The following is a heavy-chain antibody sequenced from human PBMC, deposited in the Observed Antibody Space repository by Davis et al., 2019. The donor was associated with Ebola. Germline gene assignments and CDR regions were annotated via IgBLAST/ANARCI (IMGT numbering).Heavy chain of an antibody. J-gene: IGHJ6*03. CDR2: MNPNSGNT. V-gene: IGHV1-8*02. Sequence: AASVKVSCKASGYTFTSYGISWVRQAPGQGLEWMGWMNPNSGNTGYAQKFQGRVTMTRNTSISTAYMELSSLRSEDTAVYYCAAGITIFGVVIIPYYIMDVWGQGTTVTVSS. D-gene: IGHD3-3*01. CDR3: AAGITIFGVVIIPYYIMDV. CDR1: GYTFTSYG.